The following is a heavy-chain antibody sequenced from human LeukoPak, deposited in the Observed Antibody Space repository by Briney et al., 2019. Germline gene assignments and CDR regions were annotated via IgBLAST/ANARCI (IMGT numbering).Heavy chain of an antibody. CDR2: ISTSGST. Sequence: PSETLSLTCTVSGDSISSGSYYWNWIRQPAGKGLEWIGRISTSGSTNYNPSLKSRVTISKDTSKNQFSLKLSSVTAADTAVYYCARQMLYDFWSGLLFSEPTRSYWGQGTLVTVSS. J-gene: IGHJ4*02. V-gene: IGHV4-61*02. D-gene: IGHD3-3*01. CDR1: GDSISSGSYY. CDR3: ARQMLYDFWSGLLFSEPTRSY.